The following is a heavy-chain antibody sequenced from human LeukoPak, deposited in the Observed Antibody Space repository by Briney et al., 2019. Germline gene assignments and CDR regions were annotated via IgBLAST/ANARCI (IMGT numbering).Heavy chain of an antibody. J-gene: IGHJ4*02. D-gene: IGHD3-22*01. V-gene: IGHV4-39*01. CDR3: ARFVSGYRSKSFDY. CDR1: GGSISSSSYY. CDR2: IYYSGST. Sequence: PSETLPLTRTVSGGSISSSSYYWGWIRQPPGKGLEWIGSIYYSGSTYYNPSLKSRVTISVDTSKNQFSLKLSSVTAADTAVYYCARFVSGYRSKSFDYWGQGTLVTVSS.